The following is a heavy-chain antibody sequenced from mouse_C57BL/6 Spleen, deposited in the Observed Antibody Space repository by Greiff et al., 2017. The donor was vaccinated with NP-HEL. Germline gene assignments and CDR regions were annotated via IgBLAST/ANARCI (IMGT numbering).Heavy chain of an antibody. CDR2: LSGGGGNT. V-gene: IGHV5-9*01. J-gene: IGHJ2*01. CDR1: GFTFSSYT. CDR3: ARGYDYPFDY. Sequence: EVKVVESGGGLVKPGGSLKLSCAASGFTFSSYTMSWVRQTPEKRLEWVATLSGGGGNTYYPDSVKGRFTISRDNAKNTLYLQMSSLRSEDTALYYCARGYDYPFDYWGQGTTLTVSS. D-gene: IGHD2-4*01.